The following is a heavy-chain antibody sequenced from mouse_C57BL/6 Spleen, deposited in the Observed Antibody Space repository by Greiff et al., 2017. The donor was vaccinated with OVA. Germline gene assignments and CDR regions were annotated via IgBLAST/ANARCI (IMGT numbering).Heavy chain of an antibody. CDR3: ARQRGYGNYAMDY. CDR1: GYTFTSYW. D-gene: IGHD2-1*01. J-gene: IGHJ4*01. CDR2: FDPNSGGT. V-gene: IGHV1-72*01. Sequence: QVQLQQPGAELVKPGASVKLSCKASGYTFTSYWMHWVKQRPGRGLEWIGRFDPNSGGTKYNEKFKSKATLTVDKPSSTAYMQLSSLTSEDSAVYYCARQRGYGNYAMDYWGQGTSVTVSS.